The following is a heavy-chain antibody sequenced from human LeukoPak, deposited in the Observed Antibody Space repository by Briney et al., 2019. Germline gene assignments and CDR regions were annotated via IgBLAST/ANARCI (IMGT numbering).Heavy chain of an antibody. Sequence: GGSLRLSSTASGFTFSSYTMTWVRQAPGKGLKWVSTITTGDGNTYYADSVKGRFTVSRDDPKNTLYLQMNSLRAEDTAVYYCAKDGGLWVSAHWGDSWGRGTLVTVSS. V-gene: IGHV3-23*01. CDR2: ITTGDGNT. CDR1: GFTFSSYT. CDR3: AKDGGLWVSAHWGDS. J-gene: IGHJ4*02. D-gene: IGHD7-27*01.